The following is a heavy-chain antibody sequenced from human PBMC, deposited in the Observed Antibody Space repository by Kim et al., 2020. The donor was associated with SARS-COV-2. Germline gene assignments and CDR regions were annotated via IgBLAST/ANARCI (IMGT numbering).Heavy chain of an antibody. CDR2: ISGSGGST. CDR3: AKAHGSGSSYYYYYYGMDV. CDR1: GFTFSSYA. V-gene: IGHV3-23*01. J-gene: IGHJ6*02. Sequence: GGSLRLSCAASGFTFSSYAMSWVRQAPGKGLEWVSAISGSGGSTYYADSVKGRFTISRDNSKNTLYLQMNSLRAEDTAVYYCAKAHGSGSSYYYYYYGMDVWGQGTTVTVSS. D-gene: IGHD3-10*01.